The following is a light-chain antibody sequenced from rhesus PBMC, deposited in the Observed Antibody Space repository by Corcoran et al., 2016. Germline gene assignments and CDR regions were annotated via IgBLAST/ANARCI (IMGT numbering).Light chain of an antibody. CDR1: QSISSW. CDR2: EAS. J-gene: IGKJ4*01. V-gene: IGKV1-22*01. Sequence: DIQMTQSPSSLSASVGDTVTITCRASQSISSWLDWYQQKPGKAPKLLIYEASTLPSGVPSRCRGSGSGTDFTLTISSLQPEDFATYYYLQYTSSPLTFSGGTKVELK. CDR3: LQYTSSPLT.